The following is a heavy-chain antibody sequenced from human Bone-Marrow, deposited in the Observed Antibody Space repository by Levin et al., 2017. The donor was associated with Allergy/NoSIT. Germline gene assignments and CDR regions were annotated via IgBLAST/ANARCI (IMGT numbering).Heavy chain of an antibody. CDR2: ISYDGSNK. V-gene: IGHV3-30*18. CDR3: AKDRAYYGSGSYYNRFIDY. J-gene: IGHJ4*02. CDR1: GFTFSSYG. Sequence: GESLKISCAASGFTFSSYGMHWVRQAPGKGLEWVAVISYDGSNKYYADSVKGRFTISRDNSKNTLYLQMNSLRAEDTAVYYCAKDRAYYGSGSYYNRFIDYWGQGTLVTVSS. D-gene: IGHD3-10*01.